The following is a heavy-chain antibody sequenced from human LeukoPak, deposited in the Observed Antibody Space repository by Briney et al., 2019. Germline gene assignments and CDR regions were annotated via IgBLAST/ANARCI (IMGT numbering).Heavy chain of an antibody. CDR1: GYTFTSYA. CDR3: ASRPVITTVLPWAFY. D-gene: IGHD4/OR15-4a*01. V-gene: IGHV7-4-1*02. Sequence: ASVKVSCKASGYTFTSYAMNWVRQAPGQGLEWMGWINTNTGNPTYAQGFTGRFVFSLDTSVSTAYLQISSLKAEDTAVYYCASRPVITTVLPWAFYWGQGTRVTVSS. J-gene: IGHJ4*02. CDR2: INTNTGNP.